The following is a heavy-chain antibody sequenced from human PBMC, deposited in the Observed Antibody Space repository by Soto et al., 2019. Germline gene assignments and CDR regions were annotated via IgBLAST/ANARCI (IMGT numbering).Heavy chain of an antibody. CDR1: GGSFSGYY. CDR3: ARHGIIVVVPAAFDY. Sequence: TSETLSLTCAVYGGSFSGYYWSWIRQPPGKGLEWIGEINHSGSTNYNPSLKSRVTISVDTSKNQFSLKLSSVTAADTAVYYCARHGIIVVVPAAFDYWGQGTLVTVSS. V-gene: IGHV4-34*01. J-gene: IGHJ4*02. D-gene: IGHD2-2*01. CDR2: INHSGST.